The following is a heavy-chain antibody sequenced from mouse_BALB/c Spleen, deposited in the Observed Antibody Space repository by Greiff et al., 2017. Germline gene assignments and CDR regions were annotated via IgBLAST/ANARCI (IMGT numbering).Heavy chain of an antibody. V-gene: IGHV4-1*02. Sequence: EVKLMESGGGLVQPGGSLKLSCAASGFDFSRYWMSWVRQAPGKGLEWIGEINPDSSTINYTPSLKDKFIISRDNAKNTLYLQMSKVRSEDTALYYCARPVYYYGSSYLDYWGQGTTLTVSS. J-gene: IGHJ2*01. CDR3: ARPVYYYGSSYLDY. D-gene: IGHD1-1*01. CDR2: INPDSSTI. CDR1: GFDFSRYW.